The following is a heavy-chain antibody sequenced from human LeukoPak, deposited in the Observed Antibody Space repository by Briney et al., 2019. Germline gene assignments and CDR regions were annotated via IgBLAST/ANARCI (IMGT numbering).Heavy chain of an antibody. CDR3: ARDVGWLFDY. V-gene: IGHV4-4*07. CDR1: GGSISSYY. CDR2: IYTSGST. J-gene: IGHJ4*02. D-gene: IGHD3-9*01. Sequence: SETLSLTCTVSGGSISSYYWSRIRQPAGKGLGWIGRIYTSGSTNYNPSLKSRVTMSVDTSKNQFSLKLSSVTAADTAVYYCARDVGWLFDYWGQGTLVTVSS.